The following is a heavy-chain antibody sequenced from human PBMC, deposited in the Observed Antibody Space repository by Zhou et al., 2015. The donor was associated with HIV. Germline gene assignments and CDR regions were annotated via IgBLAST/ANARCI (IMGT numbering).Heavy chain of an antibody. V-gene: IGHV1-69*06. CDR3: AVWRGSPASSDFWSGPFDH. D-gene: IGHD3-3*01. J-gene: IGHJ4*02. CDR1: EGTFSSYG. Sequence: QVQLVQSGAEVKKPGSSVKVSCKPSEGTFSSYGISWVRQAPGQGLAWMGGITPVLGTAKYAQKFQGRVSFTADRSTSTAYMELRSLRSDDTAVYFCAVWRGSPASSDFWSGPFDHWGQGTLVTVSS. CDR2: ITPVLGTA.